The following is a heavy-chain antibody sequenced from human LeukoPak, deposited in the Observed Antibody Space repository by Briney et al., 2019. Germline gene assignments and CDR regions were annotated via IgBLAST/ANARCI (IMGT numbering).Heavy chain of an antibody. CDR1: GDSIGTIW. CDR2: IYYNGAT. Sequence: SETLSLTCSVSGDSIGTIWWSWIRQPPGKGLEWIGYIYYNGATNYNPSLETRVTISLDTPKSQFSLELKSVTASDTAVYYCARHYVFVWGGSSFDYWGPGILVTVSS. D-gene: IGHD3-16*01. J-gene: IGHJ4*02. CDR3: ARHYVFVWGGSSFDY. V-gene: IGHV4-59*08.